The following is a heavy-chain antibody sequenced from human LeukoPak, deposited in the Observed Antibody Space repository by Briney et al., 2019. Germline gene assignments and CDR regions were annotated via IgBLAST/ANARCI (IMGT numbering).Heavy chain of an antibody. D-gene: IGHD3-10*01. CDR3: AREEWFGNYGMDV. V-gene: IGHV1-3*01. J-gene: IGHJ6*04. CDR1: VYTFTNYG. CDR2: INAGNGNT. Sequence: ASVKVSCKASVYTFTNYGISWVRQAPGQRLEWMGWINAGNGNTKYSQKFQGRVTITRDTSASTAYMELSSLRSEDTAVYCCAREEWFGNYGMDVWGKGTTVTVSS.